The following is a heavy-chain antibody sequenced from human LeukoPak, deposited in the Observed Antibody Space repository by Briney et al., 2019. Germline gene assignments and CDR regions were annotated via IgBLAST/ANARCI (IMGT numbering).Heavy chain of an antibody. CDR3: ARAYYGSGSYGSFHFDY. V-gene: IGHV3-21*01. J-gene: IGHJ4*02. Sequence: GGSLRLSCAASGFTFSTYSMNWVRQAPGKGLEWVSSISSGSSYIYYADSVKGRFTISRDNAKNSLYLQMNSLRAEDTAVYYCARAYYGSGSYGSFHFDYWGQGTLVTVSS. CDR2: ISSGSSYI. CDR1: GFTFSTYS. D-gene: IGHD3-10*01.